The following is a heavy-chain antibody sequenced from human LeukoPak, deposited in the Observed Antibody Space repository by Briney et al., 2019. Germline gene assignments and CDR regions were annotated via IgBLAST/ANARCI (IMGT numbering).Heavy chain of an antibody. CDR3: ARSVAGSPYFFD. CDR2: INSNSRAI. J-gene: IGHJ4*02. Sequence: GRSLRLSCAASGFTLNSYAMHWVRQAPGKGLEWVSSINSNSRAIYYADSAEGRFTISRDNAKNSLHLQMNSLRAEDTAVYYCARSVAGSPYFFDWGQGTLVTVSS. CDR1: GFTLNSYA. D-gene: IGHD6-19*01. V-gene: IGHV3-21*01.